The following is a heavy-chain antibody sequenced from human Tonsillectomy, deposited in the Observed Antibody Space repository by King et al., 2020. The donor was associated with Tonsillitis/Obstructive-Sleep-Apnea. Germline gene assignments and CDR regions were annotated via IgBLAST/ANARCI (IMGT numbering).Heavy chain of an antibody. CDR1: GFTFRVYG. J-gene: IGHJ4*02. D-gene: IGHD1-26*01. Sequence: VQLVESGGGVVQPGMSLRLSYVASGFTFRVYGMHWVRQAPGKGLEGVAVIWYDGSEKYYADSVKGRFSISRDNSKNTLYLQLNSLRAEDTAVYYCASRSGSYFDDWGQGTLVTVSS. CDR2: IWYDGSEK. V-gene: IGHV3-33*01. CDR3: ASRSGSYFDD.